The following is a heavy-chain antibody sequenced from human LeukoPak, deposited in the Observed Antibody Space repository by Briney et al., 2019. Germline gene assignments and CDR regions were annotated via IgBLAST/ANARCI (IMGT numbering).Heavy chain of an antibody. Sequence: GGSLRLSCAASGFTFSSYEMNWVRQAPGKGLEGVSYISSSGSTIYYADSVKGRFTISRDNAKNSLYLQMNSLRAEDTAVYYCARELYGAFDIWGQGTMVTVSS. D-gene: IGHD3-16*02. CDR3: ARELYGAFDI. CDR2: ISSSGSTI. V-gene: IGHV3-48*03. J-gene: IGHJ3*02. CDR1: GFTFSSYE.